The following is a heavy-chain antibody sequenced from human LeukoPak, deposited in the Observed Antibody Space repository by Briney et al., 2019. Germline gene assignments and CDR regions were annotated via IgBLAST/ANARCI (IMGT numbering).Heavy chain of an antibody. CDR3: ARVHYFDSSGYYSSTYYYYMDV. J-gene: IGHJ6*03. CDR1: GFTLSSYS. V-gene: IGHV4-59*01. D-gene: IGHD3-22*01. CDR2: ISYSGST. Sequence: PGGSLRLSCVASGFTLSSYSMNWIRQPPGKGLEWIGYISYSGSTKDNPSLKSRVTISIDTSKNQFSLKLSSVTAADTAVYYCARVHYFDSSGYYSSTYYYYMDVWGKGTTVTVSS.